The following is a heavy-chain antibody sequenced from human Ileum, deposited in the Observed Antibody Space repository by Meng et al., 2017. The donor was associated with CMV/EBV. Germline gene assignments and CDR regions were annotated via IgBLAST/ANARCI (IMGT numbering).Heavy chain of an antibody. D-gene: IGHD2-2*03. CDR2: INPSGGST. CDR1: GYTFTSYD. V-gene: IGHV1-46*01. J-gene: IGHJ4*02. CDR3: ARDKGPGYCSSTSCYYFDY. Sequence: ASVKVSCKASGYTFTSYDMHWVRQAPGQGLEWMGIINPSGGSTSSAQKFQGRLTMTRDTSTGMVYMGLSSLTSEDTAMYYCARDKGPGYCSSTSCYYFDYWGQGTLVTVSS.